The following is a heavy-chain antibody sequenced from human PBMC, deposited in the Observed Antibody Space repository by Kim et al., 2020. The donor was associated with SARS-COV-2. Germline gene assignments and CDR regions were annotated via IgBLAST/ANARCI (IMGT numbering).Heavy chain of an antibody. J-gene: IGHJ4*02. CDR2: T. V-gene: IGHV4-59*01. Sequence: TNYTPTLKSRVTISVDTSKNQFSLKLSSVTAADTAVYYCAREGQQLELEYWGQGTLVTVSS. D-gene: IGHD1-1*01. CDR3: AREGQQLELEY.